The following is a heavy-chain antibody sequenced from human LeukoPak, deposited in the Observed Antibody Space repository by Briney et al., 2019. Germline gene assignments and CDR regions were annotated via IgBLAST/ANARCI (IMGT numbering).Heavy chain of an antibody. J-gene: IGHJ4*02. Sequence: GGSLRLSCAASGFTFSNYWMSWVRQAPEKGLEWVANVKEEGRVKQYMDSMKGRFTISRDNAKNSLYLQMNSLRVEDTAVYYCARDRDDGGFEYWGQGTLVTVSS. CDR2: VKEEGRVK. D-gene: IGHD4-23*01. V-gene: IGHV3-7*01. CDR1: GFTFSNYW. CDR3: ARDRDDGGFEY.